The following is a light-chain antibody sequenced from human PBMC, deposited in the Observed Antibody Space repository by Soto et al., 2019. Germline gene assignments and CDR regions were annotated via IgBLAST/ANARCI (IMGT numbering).Light chain of an antibody. J-gene: IGKJ4*01. V-gene: IGKV3-20*01. CDR1: QSVITY. CDR2: GAS. CDR3: QQYGSTPLT. Sequence: ESVLTQSPGTLSLSPGERATLSCRASQSVITYLAWYQQKPGQAPRLLIYGASRRATGIPDRFSGSGSGTDFTFTISRLKPEDVAVYYCQQYGSTPLTFGGGTKVDIK.